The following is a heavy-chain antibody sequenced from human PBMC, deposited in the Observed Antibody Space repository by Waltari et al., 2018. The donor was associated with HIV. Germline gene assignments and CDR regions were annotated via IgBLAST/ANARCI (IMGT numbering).Heavy chain of an antibody. CDR2: ISVYNDNT. CDR1: GYSFTSYG. J-gene: IGHJ3*02. CDR3: ARAPMTTVTSRGFDI. Sequence: QVQLVQSGAEVTKPGASLKVSCKASGYSFTSYGISWVRQAPGQGLEWIGWISVYNDNTKYAQKIQDRLNMTTDSPTSTAYMELRSLRSDDTAVYYCARAPMTTVTSRGFDIWGQGTMVIVSS. V-gene: IGHV1-18*01. D-gene: IGHD4-17*01.